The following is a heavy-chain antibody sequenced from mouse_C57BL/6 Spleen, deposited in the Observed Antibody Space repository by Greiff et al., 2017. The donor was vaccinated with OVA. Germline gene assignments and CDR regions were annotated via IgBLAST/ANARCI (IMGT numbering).Heavy chain of an antibody. Sequence: EVKLMESGGGLVKPGGSLKLSCAASGFTFSDCGMHWVRQAPEKGLEWVAYISSGSSTIYYADTVKGRFTISRDNAKNTLFLQMTSLRSEDTAMYYCARNSYYAMDYWGQGTSVTVSS. CDR1: GFTFSDCG. CDR2: ISSGSSTI. J-gene: IGHJ4*01. V-gene: IGHV5-17*01. CDR3: ARNSYYAMDY.